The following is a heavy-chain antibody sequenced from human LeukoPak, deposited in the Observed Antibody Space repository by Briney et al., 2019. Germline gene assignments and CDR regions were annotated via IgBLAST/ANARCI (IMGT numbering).Heavy chain of an antibody. CDR1: GGTFSSYA. J-gene: IGHJ5*02. V-gene: IGHV1-69*13. D-gene: IGHD3-10*01. CDR3: ARDGWGTSWFDP. CDR2: IIPIFGTA. Sequence: GASVKVSCKASGGTFSSYAISWVRQAPGQGLEWMGGIIPIFGTANYAQKFQGRVTITADESTSTAYMELSSLRSEDTAVYYCARDGWGTSWFDPWGQGTLVTVSS.